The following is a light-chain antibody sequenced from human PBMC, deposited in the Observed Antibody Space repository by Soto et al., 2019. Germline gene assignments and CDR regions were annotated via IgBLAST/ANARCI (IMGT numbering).Light chain of an antibody. J-gene: IGLJ3*02. CDR1: SSDVGGYDY. Sequence: QSVLTQPRSVSGSPGQSVTISCTGTSSDVGGYDYVSWYQQHPGKAPKLIIYDVSKRPSGVPDRLSGSKSANTASLTISGLQAEDEAEYYCCSYAGTYTWVFGGGTKVTVL. V-gene: IGLV2-11*01. CDR2: DVS. CDR3: CSYAGTYTWV.